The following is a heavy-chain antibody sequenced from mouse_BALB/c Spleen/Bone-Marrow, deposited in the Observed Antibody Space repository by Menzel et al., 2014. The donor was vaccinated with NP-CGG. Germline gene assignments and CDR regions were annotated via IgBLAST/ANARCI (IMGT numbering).Heavy chain of an antibody. CDR2: ISDGGSYT. CDR3: ARDGDYSYAWFAY. D-gene: IGHD2-12*01. V-gene: IGHV5-4*02. J-gene: IGHJ3*01. CDR1: GFTFSDYY. Sequence: EVQLQESGGGLVKPGGSLKLSCAASGFTFSDYYMYWVRQTPEKRLEWVAIISDGGSYTFYPDSVTGRFTISRDNAKNSLYLQMSSLKSEDTAMYYCARDGDYSYAWFAYWGQGTLVTVSA.